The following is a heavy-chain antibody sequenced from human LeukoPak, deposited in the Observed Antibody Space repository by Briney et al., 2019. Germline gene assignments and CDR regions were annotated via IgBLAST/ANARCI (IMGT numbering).Heavy chain of an antibody. CDR2: INPSGGST. CDR1: GYTFTSYY. CDR3: ARFPKNPVNRRGPANYYMDV. J-gene: IGHJ6*03. V-gene: IGHV1-46*01. Sequence: GASVKVSCKASGYTFTSYYMHWVRQVPGQGLEWMGIINPSGGSTSYAQKFQGRVTMTRDTSTSTVYMELSSVRSEDTAVYYCARFPKNPVNRRGPANYYMDVWGKGTTVTISS. D-gene: IGHD3-16*02.